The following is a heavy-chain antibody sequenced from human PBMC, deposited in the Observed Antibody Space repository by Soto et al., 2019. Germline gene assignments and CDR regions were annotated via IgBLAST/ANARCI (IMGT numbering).Heavy chain of an antibody. CDR1: GYTFTSYG. V-gene: IGHV1-18*01. CDR3: ARDPSLVAVTATPNDY. Sequence: ASVKVSCKASGYTFTSYGISWVRQAPGQGLEWMGWISAYNGNTNYAQKLQGRVTMTTDTSTSTAYMELRSLRSDDTAVYYCARDPSLVAVTATPNDYWGQGTLVTVSS. CDR2: ISAYNGNT. D-gene: IGHD2-21*02. J-gene: IGHJ4*02.